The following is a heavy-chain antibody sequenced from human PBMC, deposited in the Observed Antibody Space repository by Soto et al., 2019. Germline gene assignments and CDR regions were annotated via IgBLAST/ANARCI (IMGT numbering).Heavy chain of an antibody. D-gene: IGHD2-15*01. Sequence: PSESLSLTCAAYGGTFSGYYWSWIRQPPGKGLEWMGEINHSGSTNYNPSLKSRVTISVDTSKNQFSLKLSSVTAADTAVYYCAREERYCSGGSCYSGTPQRNWFGPRGQGTLGTLSS. CDR2: INHSGST. CDR3: AREERYCSGGSCYSGTPQRNWFGP. V-gene: IGHV4-34*01. J-gene: IGHJ5*02. CDR1: GGTFSGYY.